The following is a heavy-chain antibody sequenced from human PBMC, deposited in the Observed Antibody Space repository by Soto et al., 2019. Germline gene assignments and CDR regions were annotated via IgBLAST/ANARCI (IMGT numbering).Heavy chain of an antibody. CDR1: GGSISSSTYS. CDR3: AIYYDFWSGEVLPYFDY. D-gene: IGHD3-3*01. Sequence: SETLSLTCTVSGGSISSSTYSWGWIRQPPGKGLEWIGSFYYSGSTYYNPSLKSRVTISVDTSKNQLSLKLSSVTAADTAVYYCAIYYDFWSGEVLPYFDYWGQGTLVTVSS. CDR2: FYYSGST. V-gene: IGHV4-39*01. J-gene: IGHJ4*02.